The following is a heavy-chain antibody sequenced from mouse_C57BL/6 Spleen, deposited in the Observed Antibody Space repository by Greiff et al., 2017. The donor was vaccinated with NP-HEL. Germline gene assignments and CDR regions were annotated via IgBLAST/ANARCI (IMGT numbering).Heavy chain of an antibody. V-gene: IGHV1-15*01. CDR3: TIMVTLDY. Sequence: QVQLKESGAELVRPGASVTLSCKASGYTFTDYEMHWVKQTPVHGLEWIGAIDPETGGTAYNQKFKGKAILTADKSSSTAYMELRSLTSEDSAVYYCTIMVTLDYWGQGTTLTVSS. CDR2: IDPETGGT. D-gene: IGHD2-3*01. J-gene: IGHJ2*01. CDR1: GYTFTDYE.